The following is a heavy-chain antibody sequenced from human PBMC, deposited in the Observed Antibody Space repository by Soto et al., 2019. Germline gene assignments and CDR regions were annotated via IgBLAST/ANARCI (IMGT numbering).Heavy chain of an antibody. Sequence: SETLSLTCTVSGGSISSYYWSWIRQPPGKGLEWIGYIYYSGSTNYKPSLKSRVTISVDTSKNQSTLKLSSVTAAATAVYYWARRYGSGFYYWGQGTLVPISS. J-gene: IGHJ4*02. CDR3: ARRYGSGFYY. CDR2: IYYSGST. V-gene: IGHV4-59*08. CDR1: GGSISSYY. D-gene: IGHD3-9*01.